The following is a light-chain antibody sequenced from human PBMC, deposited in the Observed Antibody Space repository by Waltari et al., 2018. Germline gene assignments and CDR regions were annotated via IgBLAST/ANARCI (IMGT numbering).Light chain of an antibody. V-gene: IGKV3-20*01. Sequence: EIVLTKSPGTLSLSPGERATLSCRARPSVGRTLARYQQKPGQAPRLLIYGASNRATGIPDRFSGSGFATDFSLTISRLEPEDFAVYYCQKYESLPATFGQGTKVEIK. J-gene: IGKJ1*01. CDR1: PSVGRT. CDR2: GAS. CDR3: QKYESLPAT.